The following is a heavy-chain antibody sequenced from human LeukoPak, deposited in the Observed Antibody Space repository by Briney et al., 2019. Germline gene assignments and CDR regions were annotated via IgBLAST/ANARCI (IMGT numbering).Heavy chain of an antibody. CDR1: GGTFSSYA. D-gene: IGHD2-2*01. CDR2: ISGSGGST. J-gene: IGHJ5*02. CDR3: AKAPRIVVVPAAIWFDP. Sequence: SCKASGGTFSSYAMSWVRQAPGKGLEWVSAISGSGGSTYYADSVKGRFTISRDNSKNTLYLQMNSLRAEDTAVYYCAKAPRIVVVPAAIWFDPWGQGTLVTVSS. V-gene: IGHV3-23*01.